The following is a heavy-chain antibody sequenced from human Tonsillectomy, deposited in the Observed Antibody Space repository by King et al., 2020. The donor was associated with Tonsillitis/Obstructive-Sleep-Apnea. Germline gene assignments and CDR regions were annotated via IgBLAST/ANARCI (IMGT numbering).Heavy chain of an antibody. V-gene: IGHV4-59*01. D-gene: IGHD3-16*01. J-gene: IGHJ3*02. CDR3: GRDRVLEAGGDAFDI. Sequence: VQLQESGPGLVKPSETLSLTCTVSGGPISSYYWSWIRQPPGKGLEWIGYIYYSGSSNNNPSLKSRVTISVDTSKNQFSLKLSSVTAADTAGYYCGRDRVLEAGGDAFDIWGQGTMVTVSS. CDR1: GGPISSYY. CDR2: IYYSGSS.